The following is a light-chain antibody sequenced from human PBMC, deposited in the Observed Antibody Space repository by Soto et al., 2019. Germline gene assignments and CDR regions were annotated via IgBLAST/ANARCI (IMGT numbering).Light chain of an antibody. CDR2: DVS. CDR3: SSYTSSSTRV. J-gene: IGLJ2*01. Sequence: QSALTQPASVSGSPGQSITISCTGTSSDVGGYNYVYGYQQHPVKAPKLMIYDVSNRPSGVSNRFSGSKSGNTASLTISGLQAEDEADYYCSSYTSSSTRVFGGGTQLTVL. CDR1: SSDVGGYNY. V-gene: IGLV2-14*01.